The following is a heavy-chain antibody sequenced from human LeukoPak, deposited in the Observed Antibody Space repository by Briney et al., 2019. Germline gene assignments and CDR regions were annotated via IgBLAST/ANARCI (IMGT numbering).Heavy chain of an antibody. Sequence: GGSLRLSCAASGFSFDTYEMNRVRQAPGKGLEWISYISASGSRTHYADSVEGRFTISRDNAKNSLYLQMNSLRVEDTAVYYCARDTGYGGYWGQGTLVTVSS. J-gene: IGHJ4*02. CDR3: ARDTGYGGY. V-gene: IGHV3-48*03. D-gene: IGHD3-10*01. CDR2: ISASGSRT. CDR1: GFSFDTYE.